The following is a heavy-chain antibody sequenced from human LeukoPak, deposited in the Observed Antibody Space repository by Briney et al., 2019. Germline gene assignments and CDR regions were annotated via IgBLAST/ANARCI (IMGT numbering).Heavy chain of an antibody. J-gene: IGHJ4*02. Sequence: ASVKVSCKASGGTFSIYAISWVRQAPGQGLEWMGGIIPIFGTANYAQKFQGRVTITADESTSTAYMELSSLRSEDTAVYYCARDGGLDSSGYYYEDYWGQGTLVTVSS. D-gene: IGHD3-22*01. CDR1: GGTFSIYA. CDR2: IIPIFGTA. CDR3: ARDGGLDSSGYYYEDY. V-gene: IGHV1-69*13.